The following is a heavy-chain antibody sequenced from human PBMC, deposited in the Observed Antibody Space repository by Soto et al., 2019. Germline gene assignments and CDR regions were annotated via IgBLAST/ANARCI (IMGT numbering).Heavy chain of an antibody. CDR3: ARVGAGPSERFDY. CDR2: INPNTGGV. J-gene: IGHJ4*02. V-gene: IGHV1-2*02. Sequence: GASVKVSCKASGYTFTDYQIHWVRQAPGQGLEWMGWINPNTGGVNSAQKFQGRVTMTRDTSTSTAYMELSSLTSDDAAVYYCARVGAGPSERFDYWGQGTLVTVSS. D-gene: IGHD1-26*01. CDR1: GYTFTDYQ.